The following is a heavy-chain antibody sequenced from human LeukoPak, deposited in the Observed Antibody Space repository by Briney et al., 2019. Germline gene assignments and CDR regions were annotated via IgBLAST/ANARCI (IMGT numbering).Heavy chain of an antibody. CDR3: ARAVYGGDFDY. Sequence: GGSLRLSCAASGFTFSSYWMHWVRQAPGKGLVWVSRINSDGSSTSYADSVKGRFTISGDNAKNTLYLQMNSLRAEDTAVYYCARAVYGGDFDYWGQGTLVTVSS. J-gene: IGHJ4*02. D-gene: IGHD5/OR15-5a*01. V-gene: IGHV3-74*01. CDR2: INSDGSST. CDR1: GFTFSSYW.